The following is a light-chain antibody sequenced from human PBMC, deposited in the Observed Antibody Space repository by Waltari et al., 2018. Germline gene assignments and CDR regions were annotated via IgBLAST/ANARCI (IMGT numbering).Light chain of an antibody. CDR1: QSISKW. Sequence: DIRMTQSPSTLSASAGDRVIISCRASQSISKWLAWYQQKPGKAPKLLIYEASTLPSGVPSRFSGTGPATDFTLTISSLQPDDFATYYCQQYNSYSLLTFGGGTKVEIK. CDR2: EAS. V-gene: IGKV1-5*03. J-gene: IGKJ4*01. CDR3: QQYNSYSLLT.